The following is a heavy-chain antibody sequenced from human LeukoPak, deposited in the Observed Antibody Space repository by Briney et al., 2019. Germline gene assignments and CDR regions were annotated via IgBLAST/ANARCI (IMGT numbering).Heavy chain of an antibody. J-gene: IGHJ4*02. CDR1: GGSISRYF. V-gene: IGHV4-59*01. D-gene: IGHD3-16*02. Sequence: SETLSLTCTVSGGSISRYFWSWIRQPPGKGLEWIGYIYYSVSTNYNPSLKSRVSISVDTSKNQFSLKLNSMTAADTAVYYCATGGSDDYVWGSYRFDYWGQGTLVTVSS. CDR2: IYYSVST. CDR3: ATGGSDDYVWGSYRFDY.